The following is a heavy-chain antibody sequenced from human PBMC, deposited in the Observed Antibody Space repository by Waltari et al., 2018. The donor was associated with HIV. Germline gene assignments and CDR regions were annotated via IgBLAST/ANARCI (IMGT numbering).Heavy chain of an antibody. Sequence: QVQLVQSGAEVKKPGSSVKVSCKASGGTFSSYAISWVGQAPGQGLEWMGGSIPIFGTANYAQTVQGRVTITADESTSTAYMELSSLRSEDTAVYYCARGSWDYVWGSYQTIRYFDYWGQGTLVTVSS. CDR2: SIPIFGTA. J-gene: IGHJ4*02. CDR1: GGTFSSYA. D-gene: IGHD3-16*02. CDR3: ARGSWDYVWGSYQTIRYFDY. V-gene: IGHV1-69*01.